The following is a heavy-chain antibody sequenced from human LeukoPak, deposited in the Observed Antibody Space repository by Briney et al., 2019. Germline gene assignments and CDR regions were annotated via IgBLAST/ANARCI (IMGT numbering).Heavy chain of an antibody. D-gene: IGHD3-22*01. CDR1: GGSISSGSYY. CDR3: ARVRYYDSSGYHYGMDV. CDR2: IYTSGST. Sequence: SQTLSLTCTVSGGSISSGSYYWSWIRQPAGKGLEWIGRIYTSGSTNYNSSLKSRVTISVDTSKNQFSLKLSSVTAADTAVYYCARVRYYDSSGYHYGMDVWGQGTTDTVSS. J-gene: IGHJ6*02. V-gene: IGHV4-61*02.